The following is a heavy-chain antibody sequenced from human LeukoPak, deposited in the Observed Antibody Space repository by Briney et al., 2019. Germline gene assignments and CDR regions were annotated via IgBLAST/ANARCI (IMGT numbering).Heavy chain of an antibody. CDR1: GGSISSGDYY. D-gene: IGHD2-15*01. J-gene: IGHJ5*02. V-gene: IGHV4-30-4*08. Sequence: MSSQTLSLTCTVSGGSISSGDYYWSWIRQPPGKGLEWIGYIYYSGSTYYNPSLKSRVTISVDTSKNQFSLKLSSVTAADTAVYYCARDSRGDCSGGSCYPEINNWFDPWGQGTLVTVSS. CDR2: IYYSGST. CDR3: ARDSRGDCSGGSCYPEINNWFDP.